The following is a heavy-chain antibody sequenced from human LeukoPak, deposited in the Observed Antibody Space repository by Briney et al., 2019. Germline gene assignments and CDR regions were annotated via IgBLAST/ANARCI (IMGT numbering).Heavy chain of an antibody. CDR1: GFTFSSYG. V-gene: IGHV3-74*01. J-gene: IGHJ6*02. Sequence: GGSLRLSCAGSGFTFSSYGMHWVRQDPRKGLVWVSRINGDGRNINYADSVRGRFTISRDNAKNTLFLQMNTLRVEDTAVYYCTRDLMDYDVSTGLHHYYMDVWGQGTTVTVSS. D-gene: IGHD3-9*01. CDR2: INGDGRNI. CDR3: TRDLMDYDVSTGLHHYYMDV.